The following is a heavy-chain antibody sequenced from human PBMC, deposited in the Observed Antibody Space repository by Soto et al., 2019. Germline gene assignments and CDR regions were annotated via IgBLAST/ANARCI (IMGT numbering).Heavy chain of an antibody. CDR1: GFTFISYW. CDR3: ARVVYGMDV. J-gene: IGHJ6*02. CDR2: INSDGSTT. Sequence: GGSLRLSCAASGFTFISYWIHWVRQAPGKGLVWVSRINSDGSTTSYADSVKGRFTISRDNAKNTLYLQMNSLRAEDTAVYYCARVVYGMDVWGQGTTVTVSS. V-gene: IGHV3-74*01.